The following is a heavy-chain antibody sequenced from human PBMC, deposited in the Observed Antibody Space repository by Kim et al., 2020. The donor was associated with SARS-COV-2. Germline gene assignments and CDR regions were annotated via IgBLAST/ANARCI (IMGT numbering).Heavy chain of an antibody. D-gene: IGHD3-22*01. J-gene: IGHJ4*02. CDR3: ATLGDSSGTFDY. Sequence: YNPSLKSRVPISVDTSKNQFSLKLSSVTAADTAVYYCATLGDSSGTFDYWGQGTLVTVSS. V-gene: IGHV4-39*01.